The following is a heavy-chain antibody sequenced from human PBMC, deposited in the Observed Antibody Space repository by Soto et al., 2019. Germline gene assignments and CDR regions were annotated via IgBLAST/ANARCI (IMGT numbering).Heavy chain of an antibody. J-gene: IGHJ6*02. CDR1: GYTFSNYG. CDR3: ARELVGATFGRYGLDV. V-gene: IGHV1-18*04. CDR2: IIPHNGDT. Sequence: SVKVSCKASGYTFSNYGITLVRQAPGQGLEWMGWIIPHNGDTKYAQRLQGRVTMTADTSTSTAYMELRSLSSDDTAVFYCARELVGATFGRYGLDVWGQGTTVTVSS. D-gene: IGHD1-26*01.